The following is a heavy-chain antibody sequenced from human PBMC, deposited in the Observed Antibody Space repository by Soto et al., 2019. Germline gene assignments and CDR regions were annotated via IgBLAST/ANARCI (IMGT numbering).Heavy chain of an antibody. CDR2: IYWDDVQ. V-gene: IGHV2-5*02. CDR1: GFSLSTSGVG. Sequence: QITLKESGPPLVKPTQTLTLTCTFSGFSLSTSGVGVGWIRQPPGKALEWLALIYWDDVQRYSPSLTSRLSIAKDTSKNQVVLTMTNMDPVDTATDYCAHRRIVGTSNWFDPWGQGTLVTVSS. D-gene: IGHD2-21*01. J-gene: IGHJ5*02. CDR3: AHRRIVGTSNWFDP.